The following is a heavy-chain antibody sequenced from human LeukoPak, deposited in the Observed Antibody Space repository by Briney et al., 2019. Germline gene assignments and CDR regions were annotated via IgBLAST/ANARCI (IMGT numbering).Heavy chain of an antibody. V-gene: IGHV1-69*01. CDR2: IIPVFGSG. CDR1: GGTFSRSA. D-gene: IGHD3-10*01. Sequence: SVKVSCKAFGGTFSRSALSWVRQAPGQGLEWMGGIIPVFGSGNYAQQFQGRVTITADESTSTAYMELYSLRSEDTALYYCAIWGGRGSPLWYGPLDYWGQGTLVTASS. J-gene: IGHJ4*02. CDR3: AIWGGRGSPLWYGPLDY.